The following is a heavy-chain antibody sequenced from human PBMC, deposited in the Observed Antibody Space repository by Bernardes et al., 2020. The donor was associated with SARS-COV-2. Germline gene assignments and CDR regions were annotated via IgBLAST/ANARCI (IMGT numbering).Heavy chain of an antibody. Sequence: SETLSLTCTVSGGSISSYYWSWIRQPPGKGLEWIGYIYYSGSTNYNPSLKSRVTISVDTSKNQFSLKLSSVTAADTAVYYCARHKPYSSSLHPYYFDYWGQGTLVTVSS. CDR1: GGSISSYY. J-gene: IGHJ4*02. CDR2: IYYSGST. CDR3: ARHKPYSSSLHPYYFDY. V-gene: IGHV4-59*08. D-gene: IGHD6-6*01.